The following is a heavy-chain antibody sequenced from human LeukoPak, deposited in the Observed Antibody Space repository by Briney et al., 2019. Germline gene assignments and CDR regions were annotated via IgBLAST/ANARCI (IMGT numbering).Heavy chain of an antibody. CDR1: AFTFSNYW. CDR2: IKEDGSEI. D-gene: IGHD4-23*01. Sequence: GGFLRLSCAASAFTFSNYWMSWVRQAPGKGLEWVANIKEDGSEINYVDSVKGRFTISRDNAKNSLYLQMNSLTGDDTAVYYRARDPGYSSFDYWGQGTLVTVSS. V-gene: IGHV3-7*01. J-gene: IGHJ4*02. CDR3: ARDPGYSSFDY.